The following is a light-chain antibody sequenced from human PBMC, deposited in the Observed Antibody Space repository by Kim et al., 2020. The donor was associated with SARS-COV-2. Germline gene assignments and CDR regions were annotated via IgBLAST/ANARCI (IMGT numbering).Light chain of an antibody. J-gene: IGKJ3*01. CDR2: SAA. Sequence: ASVGDRVTITCRASQPIGTLLAWYQHKPGRAPKLLIYSAATLQSGVPSRFSGSGSGADFTLTINSLQAEDFSTYYCQQLNTSPFTFGPGTKVDIK. V-gene: IGKV1-12*01. CDR3: QQLNTSPFT. CDR1: QPIGTL.